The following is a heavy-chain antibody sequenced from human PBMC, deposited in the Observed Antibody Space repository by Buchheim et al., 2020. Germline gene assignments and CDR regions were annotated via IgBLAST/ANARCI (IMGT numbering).Heavy chain of an antibody. D-gene: IGHD3-22*01. J-gene: IGHJ5*02. CDR2: ISGSGVIK. Sequence: EVQLLESGGGLVYPGESLRLSCAASGFIFSNYAMSWVRQAPGKGLEWVSAISGSGVIKYYADSVKGRFTISRDNSKNTLYLQMNRLRAEDTAVYYCAKDSQWSSGYYLDPWGQGTL. CDR1: GFIFSNYA. V-gene: IGHV3-23*01. CDR3: AKDSQWSSGYYLDP.